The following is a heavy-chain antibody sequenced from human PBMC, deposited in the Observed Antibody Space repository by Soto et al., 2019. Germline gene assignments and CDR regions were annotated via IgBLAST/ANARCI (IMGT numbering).Heavy chain of an antibody. CDR2: IYYSGST. CDR1: GGSINSGGYY. Sequence: SETLSLTCTVSGGSINSGGYYWSWIRQHPGKGLEWIGYIYYSGSTYYNPSLKSRVTISVDTSKNQFSLKLSSVTAADTAVYYCARWRVVAATGNWFDPWGQGALVTVSS. J-gene: IGHJ5*02. V-gene: IGHV4-31*03. CDR3: ARWRVVAATGNWFDP. D-gene: IGHD2-15*01.